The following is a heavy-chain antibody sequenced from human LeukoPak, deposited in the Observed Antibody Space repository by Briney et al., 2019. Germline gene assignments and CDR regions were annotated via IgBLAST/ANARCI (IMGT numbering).Heavy chain of an antibody. CDR1: GGSISSYY. CDR3: AKDFTGRYFGLRYLPNWFDP. V-gene: IGHV4-4*07. J-gene: IGHJ5*02. Sequence: SETLSLTCTVSGGSISSYYWSWIRQPAGKGLEWIGRIYTSGSTNYNPSLKSRVTMSVDTSKNQFSLKLSSVTAADTAVYYCAKDFTGRYFGLRYLPNWFDPWGQGTLVTVSS. CDR2: IYTSGST. D-gene: IGHD3-9*01.